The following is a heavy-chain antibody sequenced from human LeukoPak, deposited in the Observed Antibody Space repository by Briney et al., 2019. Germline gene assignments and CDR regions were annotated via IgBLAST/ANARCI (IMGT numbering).Heavy chain of an antibody. CDR1: GYTFTGYY. CDR3: ARSWRFCSGDSCYPIDY. J-gene: IGHJ4*02. CDR2: INPNSGGT. V-gene: IGHV1-2*02. D-gene: IGHD2-15*01. Sequence: GASVTVSCKAFGYTFTGYYMHWVRQAPGQGLEWMGWINPNSGGTNYAQKFRGRVTMTRDTSISTAYMELSRLRSDDTAVYYCARSWRFCSGDSCYPIDYWGQGTLVTVSS.